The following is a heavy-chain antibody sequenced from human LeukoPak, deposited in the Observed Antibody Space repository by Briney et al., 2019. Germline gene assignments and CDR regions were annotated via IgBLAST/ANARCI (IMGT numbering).Heavy chain of an antibody. Sequence: PSQTLSLTCTVSGGSISSGSYYWSWIRQPAGKGLEWIGRIYTSGSTNYNPSLKSRVTISVDTSKNQFSLKLSSVTAADTAVYYCARGRLSGGSSPPYPNSNYYYYYYGMDVWGQGTTVTVSS. CDR2: IYTSGST. J-gene: IGHJ6*02. CDR3: ARGRLSGGSSPPYPNSNYYYYYYGMDV. CDR1: GGSISSGSYY. D-gene: IGHD2-15*01. V-gene: IGHV4-61*02.